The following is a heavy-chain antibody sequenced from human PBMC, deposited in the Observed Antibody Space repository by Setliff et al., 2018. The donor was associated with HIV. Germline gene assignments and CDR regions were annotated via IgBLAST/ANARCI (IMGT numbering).Heavy chain of an antibody. CDR1: GGSITSGNYY. J-gene: IGHJ5*02. D-gene: IGHD6-19*01. CDR3: ARPHSGRGGGAWFDP. CDR2: MIYGGDT. Sequence: SETLSLTCRVYGGSITSGNYYWGWIRQAPGKGLEWIASMIYGGDTWYNPSLKSRVTIYVDTANNEISLRLSSVTAEDTAVYRCARPHSGRGGGAWFDPWGQGIQVTVYS. V-gene: IGHV4-39*01.